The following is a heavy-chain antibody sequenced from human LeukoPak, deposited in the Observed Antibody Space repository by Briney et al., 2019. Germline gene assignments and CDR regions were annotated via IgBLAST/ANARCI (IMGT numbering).Heavy chain of an antibody. CDR1: GGSISTRNHY. Sequence: SETLSLTCTVSGGSISTRNHYWGWIRQPPGKGLEWIGTIYYSGSTYYSPSLKSPVTISVDTSKNQFSLKLSSVTAADAAVYYCARGLYGSGSYYNLYFDYWGQGTLVTVSS. CDR3: ARGLYGSGSYYNLYFDY. CDR2: IYYSGST. D-gene: IGHD3-10*01. V-gene: IGHV4-39*01. J-gene: IGHJ4*02.